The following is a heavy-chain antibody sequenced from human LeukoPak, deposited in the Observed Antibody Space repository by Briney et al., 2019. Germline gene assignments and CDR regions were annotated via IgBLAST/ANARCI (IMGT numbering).Heavy chain of an antibody. D-gene: IGHD3-22*01. J-gene: IGHJ4*02. CDR3: ARHTPMIVVVITTH. V-gene: IGHV4-39*01. Sequence: SETLSLTCTVSGGSISSYYWGWIRQPPGKGLEWIGSIYYSGSTYYNPSLKSRVTISVDTSKNQFSLKLSSVTAADTAVYYCARHTPMIVVVITTHWGQGTLVTVSS. CDR1: GGSISSYY. CDR2: IYYSGST.